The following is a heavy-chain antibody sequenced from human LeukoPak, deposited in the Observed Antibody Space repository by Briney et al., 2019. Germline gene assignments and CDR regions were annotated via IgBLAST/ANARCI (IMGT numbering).Heavy chain of an antibody. CDR3: ARVPHFGDYGWFDP. J-gene: IGHJ5*02. CDR1: GGSISSYY. D-gene: IGHD4-17*01. CDR2: IYYSGST. V-gene: IGHV4-59*01. Sequence: SETLSLTCTVSGGSISSYYWSWIRQPPGKGLEWIGYIYYSGSTNYNPSLKSRVTISIDTSKNQFSLKLSSVTAADTAVYYCARVPHFGDYGWFDPWGQGTLVTVSS.